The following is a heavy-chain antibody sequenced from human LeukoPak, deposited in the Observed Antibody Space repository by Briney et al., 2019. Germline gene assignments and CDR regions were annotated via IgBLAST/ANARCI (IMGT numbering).Heavy chain of an antibody. J-gene: IGHJ5*02. Sequence: GASVKVSCKVSGYTLTELSIHLERQAPGKGLGLVGGFYPGDGETIYAQKLQGRVNMTEDTSTDTAYMELRRLRSDDAAVYYCATVVNEIVGATCVAVATPFDPWGQGTLVTVFS. CDR3: ATVVNEIVGATCVAVATPFDP. D-gene: IGHD1-26*01. CDR2: FYPGDGET. V-gene: IGHV1-24*01. CDR1: GYTLTELS.